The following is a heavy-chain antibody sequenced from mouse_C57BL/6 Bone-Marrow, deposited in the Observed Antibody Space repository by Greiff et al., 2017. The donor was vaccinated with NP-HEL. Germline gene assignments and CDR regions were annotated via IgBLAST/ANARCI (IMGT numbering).Heavy chain of an antibody. Sequence: QVQLQQPGAELVMPGASVKLSCKASGYTFTSYWMHWVKQRPGQGLEWIGEIDPSDSYTNYNQKFKGKSTLTVDKSSSTAYMQLSSLTSEDSAVYYCARSGWEDWYFDVWGTGTTVTVSS. CDR3: ARSGWEDWYFDV. CDR1: GYTFTSYW. V-gene: IGHV1-69*01. D-gene: IGHD3-1*01. CDR2: IDPSDSYT. J-gene: IGHJ1*03.